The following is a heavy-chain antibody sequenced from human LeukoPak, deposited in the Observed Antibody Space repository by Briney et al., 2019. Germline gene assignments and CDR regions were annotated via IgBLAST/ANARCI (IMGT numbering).Heavy chain of an antibody. CDR2: IYYSGST. J-gene: IGHJ4*02. CDR3: ARGRSSGWYY. V-gene: IGHV4-39*01. D-gene: IGHD6-19*01. CDR1: GGSISGSSYY. Sequence: SETLSLTCTVSGGSISGSSYYWGWIRQPPGKGLEWIGSIYYSGSTYYNPSLKSRVTISVDTSKNQFSLRLSSVTAADTAVYYCARGRSSGWYYWGQGTLVTVSS.